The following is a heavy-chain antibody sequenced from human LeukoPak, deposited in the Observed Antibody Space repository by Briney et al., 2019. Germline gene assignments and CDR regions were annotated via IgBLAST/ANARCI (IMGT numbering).Heavy chain of an antibody. J-gene: IGHJ4*02. Sequence: PGGSLRLSCAASGFTFSSYAMSWVRQAPGKGLEWVSAISGSGGSTYYADSVKGRFTISRDNSKNTLYLQMNSLRAEDTAVYYCANPGGGIWDFFDYWGQGTLVTVSS. CDR2: ISGSGGST. CDR1: GFTFSSYA. D-gene: IGHD3-16*01. CDR3: ANPGGGIWDFFDY. V-gene: IGHV3-23*01.